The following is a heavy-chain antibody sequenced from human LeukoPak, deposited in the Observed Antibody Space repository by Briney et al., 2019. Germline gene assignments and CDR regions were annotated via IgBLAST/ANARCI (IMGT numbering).Heavy chain of an antibody. CDR2: ISNDGSKK. J-gene: IGHJ4*02. CDR1: GFTFSSYG. V-gene: IGHV3-30*18. D-gene: IGHD5-18*01. Sequence: GGSLRLSCAASGFTFSSYGMHWVRQAPGKGLDWVAVISNDGSKKYYADSVKGRFTISRDNSKNTLSLQVSSLRAEDTAVYYCAKDRYSYAFEYSDSWGQGTLVTVSS. CDR3: AKDRYSYAFEYSDS.